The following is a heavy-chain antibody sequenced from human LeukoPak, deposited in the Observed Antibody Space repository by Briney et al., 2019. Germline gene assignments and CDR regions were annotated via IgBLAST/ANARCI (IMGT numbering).Heavy chain of an antibody. Sequence: SGGSLRLSCAASGFNFKSYSMNWVGQAPGKGLVWVSFISSTSSDLLYADSVKGRFTVSRDNGKNSLYLQMNSLRAEDTAVYYCARAAGHYFEYWGQGSLVTVSS. V-gene: IGHV3-21*06. CDR3: ARAAGHYFEY. J-gene: IGHJ4*02. CDR2: ISSTSSDL. D-gene: IGHD3-10*01. CDR1: GFNFKSYS.